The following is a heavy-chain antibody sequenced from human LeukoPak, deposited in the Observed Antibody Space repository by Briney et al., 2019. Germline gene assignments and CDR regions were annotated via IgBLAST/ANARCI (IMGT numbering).Heavy chain of an antibody. J-gene: IGHJ4*02. D-gene: IGHD4-17*01. CDR2: IYYSGST. CDR1: GGSISSYY. CDR3: ARVHDYGDYFDY. V-gene: IGHV4-59*01. Sequence: PSETLSLICTVSGGSISSYYWSWIRQPPGKGLEWIGYIYYSGSTNYNPSLKSRVTISVDTSKNQFSLKLSSVTAADTAVYYCARVHDYGDYFDYWGQGTLVTVSS.